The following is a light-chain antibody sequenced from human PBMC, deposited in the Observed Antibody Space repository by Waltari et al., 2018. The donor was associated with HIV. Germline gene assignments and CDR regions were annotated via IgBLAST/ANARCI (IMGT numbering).Light chain of an antibody. Sequence: QSVLTQPPSASGTPRQRVTISWSGSSSNIGRNYVCWYQQLPGTAPKLLIDRNNERPSGVPDRFSGSKSGTSASLAISGLRSEDEADYYCAAWDDSLSGLYVFGTGTKVTVL. J-gene: IGLJ1*01. CDR3: AAWDDSLSGLYV. CDR2: RNN. CDR1: SSNIGRNY. V-gene: IGLV1-47*01.